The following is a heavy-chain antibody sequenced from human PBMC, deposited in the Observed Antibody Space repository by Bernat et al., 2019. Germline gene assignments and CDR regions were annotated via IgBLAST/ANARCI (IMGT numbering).Heavy chain of an antibody. V-gene: IGHV3-30*18. CDR3: AKTTYYDFWSGYYSPASDYYYGMDV. CDR1: GFTFSSYG. CDR2: ISYDGSNK. D-gene: IGHD3-3*01. Sequence: QVQLVESGGGVVQPGRSLRLSCAASGFTFSSYGMHWVRQAPGKGLEWVAVISYDGSNKYYADSVKGRFTISRDNSKNTLYLQMNSLRAEDTAVYYCAKTTYYDFWSGYYSPASDYYYGMDVWGQGPTVTVSS. J-gene: IGHJ6*02.